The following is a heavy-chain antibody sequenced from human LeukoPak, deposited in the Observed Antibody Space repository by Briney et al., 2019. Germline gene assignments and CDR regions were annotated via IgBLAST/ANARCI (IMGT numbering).Heavy chain of an antibody. V-gene: IGHV4-39*01. D-gene: IGHD1-26*01. CDR1: GGSITSSNYF. Sequence: SETLSLTCTVSGGSITSSNYFWGWVRQPPGKGLEWIGSISYSGSTYYNPSLKSRVIIYVDTSKNQFSLRLRSGIAADTAVYYCARHGSGWDPILFDSWGQGSLVTVSS. CDR2: ISYSGST. J-gene: IGHJ4*02. CDR3: ARHGSGWDPILFDS.